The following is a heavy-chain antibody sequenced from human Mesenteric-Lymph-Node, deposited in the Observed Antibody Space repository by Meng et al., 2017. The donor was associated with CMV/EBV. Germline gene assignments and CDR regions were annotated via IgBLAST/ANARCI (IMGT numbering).Heavy chain of an antibody. J-gene: IGHJ6*02. Sequence: GGSLRLSCVVSGFTFSSYKMNWVRQAPGKGLEWVSSISGSSSHIYYADSVKGRFTISRDNSKNTLYLQVNSLRAEDTAVYYCAKVVYAIVDYYYYGMDVWGQGTTVTVSS. D-gene: IGHD2-8*01. CDR1: GFTFSSYK. CDR2: ISGSSSHI. CDR3: AKVVYAIVDYYYYGMDV. V-gene: IGHV3-21*04.